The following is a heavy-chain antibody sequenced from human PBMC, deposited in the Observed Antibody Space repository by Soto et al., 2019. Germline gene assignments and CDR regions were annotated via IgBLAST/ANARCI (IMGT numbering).Heavy chain of an antibody. CDR3: VRGDDRVD. D-gene: IGHD1-1*01. CDR1: GFIFSSFT. J-gene: IGHJ4*02. Sequence: LRLSCVGSGFIFSSFTITWVRQAPGMGLQYLASISKSSSLIYYADSVRGRFIISRDNSKDSVFLQIYSLRAEDTAMYYCVRGDDRVDWGQGTLVTVSS. CDR2: ISKSSSLI. V-gene: IGHV3-21*01.